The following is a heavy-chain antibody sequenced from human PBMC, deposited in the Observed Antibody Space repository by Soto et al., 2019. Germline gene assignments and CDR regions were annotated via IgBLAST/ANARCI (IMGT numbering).Heavy chain of an antibody. CDR2: IKSNIDGGTT. Sequence: GGSLRLSCEVSGVTLTNGWMNWVRQAPGKGPEWVGRIKSNIDGGTTDYAAPVKGRFTVSRGDSENTLYLQMNSLKTEDTAVYYCSHGYYQYFNSWGQGTLVTVS. CDR3: SHGYYQYFNS. J-gene: IGHJ4*02. V-gene: IGHV3-15*07. D-gene: IGHD5-18*01. CDR1: GVTLTNGW.